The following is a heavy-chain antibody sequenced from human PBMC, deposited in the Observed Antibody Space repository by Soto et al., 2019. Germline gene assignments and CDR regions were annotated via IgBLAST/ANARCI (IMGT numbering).Heavy chain of an antibody. CDR3: ATPPVGYCSSTSCPWYFQH. D-gene: IGHD2-2*01. V-gene: IGHV3-30-3*01. CDR1: GFTFSSYA. CDR2: ISYDGSNK. J-gene: IGHJ1*01. Sequence: PGGSLRLSCAASGFTFSSYAMHWVRQAPGKGLEWVAVISYDGSNKYYADSVKGRFTISRDNSKNTLYLQMNSLRAEDTAVYYCATPPVGYCSSTSCPWYFQHWGQGTLVTVSS.